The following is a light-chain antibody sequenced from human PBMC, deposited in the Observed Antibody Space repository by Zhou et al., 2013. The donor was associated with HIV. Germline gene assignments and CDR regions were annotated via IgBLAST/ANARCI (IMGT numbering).Light chain of an antibody. CDR2: DVS. CDR1: SRDVGSYNF. J-gene: IGLJ1*01. V-gene: IGLV2-14*03. CDR3: CSYTSSSTLYV. Sequence: QSALTQPASVSGSPGQSITISCTGTSRDVGSYNFVSWYQQHPGKAPKLMISDVSNRPSGVSNRFSGSKSGNTASLTISGLQAEDEADYYCCSYTSSSTLYVFGTGTKVTVL.